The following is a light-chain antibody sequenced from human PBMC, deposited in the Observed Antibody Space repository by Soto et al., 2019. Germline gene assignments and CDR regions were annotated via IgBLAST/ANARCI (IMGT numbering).Light chain of an antibody. V-gene: IGKV1-5*03. CDR2: KAS. CDR3: QQYNPYPLT. J-gene: IGKJ4*01. CDR1: QTISTW. Sequence: DIQMTQSPSTLSASVGDRVTITCRASQTISTWLAWYQQKPGKAPKLLIYKASSLEGGVPSRFSGSGSGTEFNITISSLQPDDFATYYCQQYNPYPLTFGGGPTVDIK.